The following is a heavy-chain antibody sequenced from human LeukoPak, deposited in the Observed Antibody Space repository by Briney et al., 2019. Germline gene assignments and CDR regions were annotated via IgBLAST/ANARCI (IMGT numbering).Heavy chain of an antibody. Sequence: RASVKVSCKVSGYTLTELSMHWVRQAPGKGLEWMGGFDPEDSETIYAQKFQGRVTMTEDTSTDTAYMELSSLRSEDTAVYYCATDLIRDYGDHPMYYFDCWGQGTLVTVSS. J-gene: IGHJ4*02. CDR2: FDPEDSET. V-gene: IGHV1-24*01. CDR3: ATDLIRDYGDHPMYYFDC. CDR1: GYTLTELS. D-gene: IGHD4-17*01.